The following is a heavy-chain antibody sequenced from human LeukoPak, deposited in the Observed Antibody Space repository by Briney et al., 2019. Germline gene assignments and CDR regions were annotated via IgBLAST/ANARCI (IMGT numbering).Heavy chain of an antibody. CDR1: GFPFSRYA. Sequence: PGGSLRLSCAASGFPFSRYAMSWLRQAPGKGLEWVSAISGSGGSTYYADSVKGRFTSSRDNSKNTLYLQMNSLRAEDTAVYYCANIHRGQHFDYWGQGTLVTVSS. D-gene: IGHD1-14*01. J-gene: IGHJ4*02. CDR2: ISGSGGST. CDR3: ANIHRGQHFDY. V-gene: IGHV3-23*01.